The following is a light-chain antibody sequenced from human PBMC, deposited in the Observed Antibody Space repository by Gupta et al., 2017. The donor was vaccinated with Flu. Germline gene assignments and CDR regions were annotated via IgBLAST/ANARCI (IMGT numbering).Light chain of an antibody. V-gene: IGKV3-15*01. CDR2: GAS. CDR3: QQYSNGPPWT. Sequence: EVVMTQSPATLSVSPGERAALSCRASESVSSNLAWYQQKPGQAPRLLIYGASTRATGIPVRFSGSGSGTEFTLTINSLQSEDFAVYYCQQYSNGPPWTFGQGTRVEIK. CDR1: ESVSSN. J-gene: IGKJ1*01.